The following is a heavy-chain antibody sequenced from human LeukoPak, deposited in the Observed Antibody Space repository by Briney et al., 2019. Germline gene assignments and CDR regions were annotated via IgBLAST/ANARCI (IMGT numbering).Heavy chain of an antibody. Sequence: GASVKVSCKASGYTFTNYYMHWVRQAPGKGLEWISAISGSGGSTHYADSVKGRFTISRDNSKNMLYLQMGSLRAEDTAVYYCAKDRLVYSGHDYMYYYYGMDVWGQGTTLTVSS. CDR1: GYTFTNYY. D-gene: IGHD5-12*01. V-gene: IGHV3-23*01. J-gene: IGHJ6*02. CDR2: ISGSGGST. CDR3: AKDRLVYSGHDYMYYYYGMDV.